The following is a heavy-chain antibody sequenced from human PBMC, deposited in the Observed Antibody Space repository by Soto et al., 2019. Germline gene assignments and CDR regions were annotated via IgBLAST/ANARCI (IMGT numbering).Heavy chain of an antibody. CDR2: IYYSGST. CDR3: TREGGYSGYDSLDYYYGMDV. V-gene: IGHV4-59*01. J-gene: IGHJ6*02. D-gene: IGHD5-12*01. Sequence: PSETLSLTCTVSGGSISSYYWSWIRQPPGKGLEWIGYIYYSGSTNYNPSLKSRVTISVDTSKNQFSLKLSSVTAADTAVNYCTREGGYSGYDSLDYYYGMDVGGQGTTVTVP. CDR1: GGSISSYY.